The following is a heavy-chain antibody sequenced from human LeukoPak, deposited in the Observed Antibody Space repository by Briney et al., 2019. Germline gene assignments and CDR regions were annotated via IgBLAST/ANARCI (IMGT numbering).Heavy chain of an antibody. V-gene: IGHV4-34*01. CDR2: INHSGST. D-gene: IGHD3-3*01. CDR1: GGSFSGYY. J-gene: IGHJ4*02. CDR3: ASGALITIFGVVIMGAQGPYFDY. Sequence: PSETLSLTCAVYGGSFSGYYWSWIRQPPGKGLEWIGEINHSGSTNYNPSLNSRVTISVDTSTNQFSLKLSSVTAADTAVYYCASGALITIFGVVIMGAQGPYFDYWGQGTLVTVSS.